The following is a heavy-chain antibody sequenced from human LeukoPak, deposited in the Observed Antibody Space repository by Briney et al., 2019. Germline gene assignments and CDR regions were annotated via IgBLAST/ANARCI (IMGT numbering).Heavy chain of an antibody. Sequence: GGSLRLSCAASGFTFSSYGMHWVRQAPGKGLEWVAVISYDGSNKYYADSVKGRFTISRDNSKNTLYLQMNSLRAEDTAVYYCAKEGSSGYYYHYGMDVWGQGTTVTVSS. J-gene: IGHJ6*02. D-gene: IGHD3-22*01. CDR2: ISYDGSNK. V-gene: IGHV3-30*18. CDR1: GFTFSSYG. CDR3: AKEGSSGYYYHYGMDV.